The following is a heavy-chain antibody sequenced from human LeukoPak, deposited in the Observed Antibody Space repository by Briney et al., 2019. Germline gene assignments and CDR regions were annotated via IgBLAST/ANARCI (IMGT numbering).Heavy chain of an antibody. CDR3: AGGLRFVASLDY. V-gene: IGHV1-69*01. CDR1: GGTFSSYA. Sequence: ASVKVSCKASGGTFSSYANSWVRQAPGPGLEWMGGIIPIFGTANYAQQFQGRVTITAGESTSTAYMELSSLRSEDTAVYYCAGGLRFVASLDYWGQGTLVTVSS. J-gene: IGHJ4*02. D-gene: IGHD3-3*01. CDR2: IIPIFGTA.